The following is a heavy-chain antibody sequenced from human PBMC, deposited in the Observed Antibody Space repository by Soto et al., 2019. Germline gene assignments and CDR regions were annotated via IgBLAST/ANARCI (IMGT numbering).Heavy chain of an antibody. D-gene: IGHD5-18*01. J-gene: IGHJ6*02. V-gene: IGHV3-43*01. CDR2: ISWDGGST. CDR1: GFTFDDYT. Sequence: EVQLVESGGVVVQPGGSLRLSCAASGFTFDDYTMHWVRQAPGKGLEWVSLISWDGGSTYYADSVKGRFTISRDNSKNSLYLQMNSLRTEDTALYYCAKDIRNGGYSYGYQYYGMDVWGQGTTVTVSS. CDR3: AKDIRNGGYSYGYQYYGMDV.